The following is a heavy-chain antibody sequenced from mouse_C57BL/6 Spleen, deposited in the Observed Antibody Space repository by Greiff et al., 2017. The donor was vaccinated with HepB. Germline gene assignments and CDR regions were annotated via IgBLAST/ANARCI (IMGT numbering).Heavy chain of an antibody. CDR1: GYTFTDYY. V-gene: IGHV1-26*01. J-gene: IGHJ2*01. CDR3: ARRWLLY. Sequence: VQLQQSGPELVKPGASVKISCKASGYTFTDYYMNWVKQSHGKSLEWIGDINPNNGGTSYNQKFKGKATLTVDKSSSTAYMELRSLTSEDSAVYYCARRWLLYWGQGTTLTVSS. CDR2: INPNNGGT. D-gene: IGHD2-3*01.